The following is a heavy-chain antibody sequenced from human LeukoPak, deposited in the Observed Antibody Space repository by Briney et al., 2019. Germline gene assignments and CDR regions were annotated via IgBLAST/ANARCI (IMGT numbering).Heavy chain of an antibody. J-gene: IGHJ4*02. CDR3: AKKGYSYFGH. CDR1: GFTFSSYA. V-gene: IGHV3-23*01. CDR2: IVGSGGST. Sequence: GGSLRLSCAVSGFTFSSYAMSWVRQAPGKGLEWVSVIVGSGGSTYYADSVKGRFTISRDNSKNTLYLQMNSLRAEDTAVYYCAKKGYSYFGHWGQGTLVTVSS. D-gene: IGHD5-18*01.